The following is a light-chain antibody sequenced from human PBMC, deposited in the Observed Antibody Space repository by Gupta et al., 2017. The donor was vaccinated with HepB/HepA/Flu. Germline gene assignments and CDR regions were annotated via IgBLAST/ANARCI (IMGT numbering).Light chain of an antibody. V-gene: IGLV8-61*01. CDR3: VLYMGSGIWV. CDR2: STN. CDR1: SGSVSTSYY. Sequence: QTVVTQEPSFSVSPGGTVILTCGLSSGSVSTSYYPSWYQQTPGQAPRTLIYSTNTRPSGVPDRFSGYILGNKAALTITGAQADDECDYYCVLYMGSGIWVFGGGTKLNVL. J-gene: IGLJ3*02.